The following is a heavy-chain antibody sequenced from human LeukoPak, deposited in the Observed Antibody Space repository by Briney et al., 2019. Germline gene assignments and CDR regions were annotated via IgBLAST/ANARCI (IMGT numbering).Heavy chain of an antibody. CDR1: GGSMVPYY. V-gene: IGHV4-4*07. Sequence: PSETLSLTCTVSGGSMVPYYWSWVRQPAGKGLEWLGHIHIGGGTKYNPSLKSRVTVSIDRSMNQFSLRLTSVTAADTAVYYCARQGRIPGHAVPVPDGPATEYSYYYMDVWGNGTTVTVSS. CDR3: ARQGRIPGHAVPVPDGPATEYSYYYMDV. J-gene: IGHJ6*03. CDR2: IHIGGGT. D-gene: IGHD4-11*01.